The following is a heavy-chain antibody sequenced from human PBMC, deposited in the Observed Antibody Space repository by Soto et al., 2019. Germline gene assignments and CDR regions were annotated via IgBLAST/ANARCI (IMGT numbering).Heavy chain of an antibody. CDR1: GGSVSSGSYY. CDR2: IYYSGST. Sequence: QVQLQESGPGLVKPSETLSLTYTVSGGSVSSGSYYWSWIRQPPGKGLEWIGYIYYSGSTNYNSSLRSRATISVDTSKHQFSLKLSSVTAADTAVYYCAGAAAGTEGWFDPWGQGTLVTVSS. J-gene: IGHJ5*02. V-gene: IGHV4-61*01. D-gene: IGHD6-13*01. CDR3: AGAAAGTEGWFDP.